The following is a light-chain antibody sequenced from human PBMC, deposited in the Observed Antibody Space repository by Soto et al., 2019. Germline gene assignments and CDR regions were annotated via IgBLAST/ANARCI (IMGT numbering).Light chain of an antibody. Sequence: EIGMTQSPATVSVSPGERATLSCRASPSVSSDLAWYQQKPGQAPRLLIYGASTRATGIPDRFSGSGSGTEFTLTISSLQSEDFAVYYCQQYNDWPPSTFGQGTKLGIK. CDR1: PSVSSD. CDR2: GAS. V-gene: IGKV3-15*01. CDR3: QQYNDWPPST. J-gene: IGKJ2*02.